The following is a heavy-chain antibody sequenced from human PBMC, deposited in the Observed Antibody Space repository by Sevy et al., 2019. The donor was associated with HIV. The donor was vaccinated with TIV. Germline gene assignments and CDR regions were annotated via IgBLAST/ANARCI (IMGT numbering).Heavy chain of an antibody. CDR3: AKDSRIAVAGNWYY. Sequence: GGSLRLSCAASGFTFSSYAMSWVRQAPGKGLEWVSAISGSGGSTYYADSVKGRFTISRDNSKNTLYLQMNSLRAEDTAVYCCAKDSRIAVAGNWYYWGQGTLVTVSS. J-gene: IGHJ4*02. CDR1: GFTFSSYA. D-gene: IGHD6-19*01. V-gene: IGHV3-23*01. CDR2: ISGSGGST.